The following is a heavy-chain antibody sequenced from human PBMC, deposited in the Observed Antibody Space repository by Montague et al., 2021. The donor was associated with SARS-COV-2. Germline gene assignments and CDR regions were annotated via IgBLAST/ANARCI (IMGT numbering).Heavy chain of an antibody. D-gene: IGHD6-19*01. J-gene: IGHJ5*02. CDR3: ARSKLLRSGYSSGWYGPGWFDP. V-gene: IGHV6-1*01. CDR2: TYYRSKWYV. Sequence: CAISGDSVSSNSGAWNWIRLSPSRGLEWLGRTYYRSKWYVDYAGSVRSRITINPDTSKNQFSLQMSSVTPDDTAVCYCARSKLLRSGYSSGWYGPGWFDPWGQGTPVTVSS. CDR1: GDSVSSNSGA.